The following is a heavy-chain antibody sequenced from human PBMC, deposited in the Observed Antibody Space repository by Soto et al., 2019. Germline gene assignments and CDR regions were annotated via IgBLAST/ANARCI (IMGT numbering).Heavy chain of an antibody. D-gene: IGHD3-10*01. CDR3: ARRDTFFGDLGHY. V-gene: IGHV1-18*01. CDR2: ISAYNDNT. Sequence: QVQLVQSGAEVKKPGASVKVSCKASGYTISSYGIIWVRQAPGQGLEWMGWISAYNDNTNYAQNFQGRVTMTTDTSTNTAYMELRSLRSDDTAVYYCARRDTFFGDLGHYWGQGTLVTVSS. CDR1: GYTISSYG. J-gene: IGHJ4*02.